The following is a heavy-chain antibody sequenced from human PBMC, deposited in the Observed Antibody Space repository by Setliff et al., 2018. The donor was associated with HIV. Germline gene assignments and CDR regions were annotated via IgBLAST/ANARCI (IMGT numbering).Heavy chain of an antibody. CDR3: ARAQLRYLANDFYFDF. CDR1: GSSFNPYY. Sequence: SETLSLTCAVYGSSFNPYYWSWIRQPPGKGLECVGKISHTGSTSYSPSLESRVTISIDRSKNQVSLRLTSVTAADAAVYYCARAQLRYLANDFYFDFWGQGTPVTVSS. CDR2: ISHTGST. J-gene: IGHJ4*02. D-gene: IGHD3-9*01. V-gene: IGHV4-34*01.